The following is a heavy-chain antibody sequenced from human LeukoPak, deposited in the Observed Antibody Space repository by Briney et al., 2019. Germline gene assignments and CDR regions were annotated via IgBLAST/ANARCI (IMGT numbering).Heavy chain of an antibody. CDR2: INPRGGST. J-gene: IGHJ4*02. Sequence: ASVKVSCKASGYTFTTYYMHWMRQAPGQGPEWMGIINPRGGSTDYSQKFQGRITMTSDTSTSTVYMELSSLRSDDTAVYFCARVGSAAAAADYWGQGTLVTVSS. CDR1: GYTFTTYY. CDR3: ARVGSAAAAADY. V-gene: IGHV1-46*01. D-gene: IGHD6-13*01.